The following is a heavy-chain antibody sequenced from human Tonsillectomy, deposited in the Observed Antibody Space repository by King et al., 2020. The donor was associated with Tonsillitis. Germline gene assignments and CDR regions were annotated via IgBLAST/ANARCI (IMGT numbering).Heavy chain of an antibody. Sequence: QLVQSGAEVKKPGESLKISCKGSGYSFTSYWIGWVRQMPGKGLYLMGIIYPGDSDTKYSPSFQGQVTISADKSISTAYLQWSSLKASDTAMYYCARRGLEVGGTTRFHFDNWGQGTLVTVSS. CDR2: IYPGDSDT. CDR3: ARRGLEVGGTTRFHFDN. J-gene: IGHJ4*02. D-gene: IGHD1-26*01. CDR1: GYSFTSYW. V-gene: IGHV5-51*03.